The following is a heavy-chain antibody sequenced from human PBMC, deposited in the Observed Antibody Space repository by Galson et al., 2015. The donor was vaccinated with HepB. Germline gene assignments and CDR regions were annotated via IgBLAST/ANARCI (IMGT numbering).Heavy chain of an antibody. CDR1: GFTFSSYA. D-gene: IGHD3-16*01. Sequence: SLRLSCAASGFTFSSYAMSWARQAPGKGLEWVSAIGSSGESTYYADSVKGRFAISRDNSKNTLYLQMNSLRAEDTAVYYCAKDRGGGFDYWGQGTLVTVSS. CDR2: IGSSGEST. CDR3: AKDRGGGFDY. J-gene: IGHJ4*02. V-gene: IGHV3-23*01.